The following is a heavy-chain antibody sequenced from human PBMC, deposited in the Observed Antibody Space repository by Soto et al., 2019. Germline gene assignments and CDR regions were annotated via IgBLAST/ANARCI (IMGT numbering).Heavy chain of an antibody. V-gene: IGHV4-34*01. D-gene: IGHD2-2*01. Sequence: SETLSLTCAVYGGSFSGYYWSWIRQPPGKGLEWIGEINHSGSTDYNPSLKSRVTISVDTSKNQFSLNLSSVTAADTAVYYCARRFTVVVAPAALNWFDPWGQGTLVTVSS. J-gene: IGHJ5*02. CDR1: GGSFSGYY. CDR2: INHSGST. CDR3: ARRFTVVVAPAALNWFDP.